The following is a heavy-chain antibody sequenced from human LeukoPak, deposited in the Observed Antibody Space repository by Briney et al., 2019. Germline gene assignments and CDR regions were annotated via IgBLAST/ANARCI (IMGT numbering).Heavy chain of an antibody. CDR2: INHSGST. CDR3: ARKRSPYFDY. V-gene: IGHV4-34*01. CDR1: GGSFCDYY. Sequence: SETLSLTCAVYGGSFCDYYWNWIRQPPGKGLEWIGEINHSGSTNYNPSLKSRVTISVDTSKNEFSLRLSSVTASDTAVYYCARKRSPYFDYWGQGTLVTVSS. J-gene: IGHJ4*02.